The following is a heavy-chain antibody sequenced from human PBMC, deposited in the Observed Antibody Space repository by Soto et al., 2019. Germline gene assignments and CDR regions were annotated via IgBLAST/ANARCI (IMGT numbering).Heavy chain of an antibody. Sequence: LSLTCTVSGGSIDSGGYYWTWIRQFPGKGLEWIGYIYYSGSTYYNPSLRDRLTLSVDTSKNQFSLRLRSVTASDTAVYYCARDLVRDYGGGYWGQGALVTVSS. J-gene: IGHJ4*02. CDR2: IYYSGST. V-gene: IGHV4-31*03. CDR3: ARDLVRDYGGGY. CDR1: GGSIDSGGYY. D-gene: IGHD4-17*01.